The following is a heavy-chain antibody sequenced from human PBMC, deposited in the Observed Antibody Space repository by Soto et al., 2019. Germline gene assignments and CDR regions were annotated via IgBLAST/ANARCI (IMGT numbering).Heavy chain of an antibody. Sequence: EVQLLESGGGLVQPGGSLRLSCAASGFTFSSYAMSWVRQAPGKGLEWVSAISGSGGSTYYADSVKGRFTISRDNSKNTLYLQMNSLRAEDTAVYYCAKDRELRYFDWLSHYYYDYGMDVWGQGTTVTVSS. CDR3: AKDRELRYFDWLSHYYYDYGMDV. CDR2: ISGSGGST. CDR1: GFTFSSYA. J-gene: IGHJ6*02. V-gene: IGHV3-23*01. D-gene: IGHD3-9*01.